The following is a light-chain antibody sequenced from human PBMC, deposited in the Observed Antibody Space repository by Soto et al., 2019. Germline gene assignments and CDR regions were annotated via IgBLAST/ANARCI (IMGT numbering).Light chain of an antibody. CDR3: QQLNSYPLT. CDR2: AAS. J-gene: IGKJ4*01. V-gene: IGKV1-9*01. Sequence: IHLTHSPSSLSASVGDRGTITCRASQGISSYLDWYQQKRGKAPKLLIYAASTLQSGVQSRFSGSGSGTDFTLTISSLQPGDFATYYCQQLNSYPLTFGGGTKVDIK. CDR1: QGISSY.